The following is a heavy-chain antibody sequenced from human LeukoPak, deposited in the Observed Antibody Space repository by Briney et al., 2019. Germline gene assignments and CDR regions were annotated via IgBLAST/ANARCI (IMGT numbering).Heavy chain of an antibody. Sequence: SETLSLTCTVYGKSFSGYYWTCIRQSPGKGLEWIGEINHSGSTNYNPSLKSRVSISIDTSKNHLSLKLNSVTAADTAVYYCARGRVSVTGYYFAMDVWGQGTTVTVSS. J-gene: IGHJ6*02. CDR2: INHSGST. V-gene: IGHV4-34*01. CDR3: ARGRVSVTGYYFAMDV. D-gene: IGHD2-21*02. CDR1: GKSFSGYY.